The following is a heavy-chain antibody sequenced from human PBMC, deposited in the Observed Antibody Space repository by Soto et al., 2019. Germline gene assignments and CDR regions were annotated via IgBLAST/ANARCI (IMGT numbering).Heavy chain of an antibody. CDR2: INHSGGT. D-gene: IGHD3-9*01. V-gene: IGHV4-34*01. CDR3: ARGGGRINNFLTGYSNFDY. Sequence: SETLSLTCAVYGGSFSGYYWSWIRQPPGKGLEWIGEINHSGGTNYNPSLKSRVTISVDTSKNQFSLKLSSVTAADTAVYYCARGGGRINNFLTGYSNFDYGGREPRVTV. J-gene: IGHJ4*02. CDR1: GGSFSGYY.